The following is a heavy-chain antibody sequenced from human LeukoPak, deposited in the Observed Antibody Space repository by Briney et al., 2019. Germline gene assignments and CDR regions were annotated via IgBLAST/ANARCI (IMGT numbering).Heavy chain of an antibody. CDR1: GFTLSSSA. Sequence: GGALRLSCAASGFTLSSSAMSWVRQPPGQGLEGVSTISGSCDTTYSADSVKGRFPISRDNSDTKLYLQMHSLRAEATAIYYCAKDPYCTSMSCHYYFDYWGQGTLVPVSS. CDR3: AKDPYCTSMSCHYYFDY. D-gene: IGHD2-8*01. V-gene: IGHV3-23*01. CDR2: ISGSCDTT. J-gene: IGHJ4*02.